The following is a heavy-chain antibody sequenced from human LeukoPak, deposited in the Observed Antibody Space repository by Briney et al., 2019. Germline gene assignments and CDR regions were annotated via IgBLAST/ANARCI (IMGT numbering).Heavy chain of an antibody. CDR3: ARGRRFDP. Sequence: ASVKVSCKVSGYTLTELSMHWVRQAPGKGLEWMGGFDPEDGETIYAQKFQGRVTITADESTSTAYMELSSLRSEDTAVYYCARGRRFDPWGQGTLVTVSS. CDR1: GYTLTELS. CDR2: FDPEDGET. J-gene: IGHJ5*02. V-gene: IGHV1-24*01.